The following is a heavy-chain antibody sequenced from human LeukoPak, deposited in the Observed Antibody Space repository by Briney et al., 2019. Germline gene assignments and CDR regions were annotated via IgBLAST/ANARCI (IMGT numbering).Heavy chain of an antibody. CDR3: TRGPIPLWLYSGMDV. D-gene: IGHD2-2*02. V-gene: IGHV3-49*04. J-gene: IGHJ6*02. CDR1: GFSFGDHA. CDR2: IRSKAYGGTT. Sequence: GGSLRLSCTAFGFSFGDHAMSWVRQAPGKGLEWVGFIRSKAYGGTTEYAASVKGRFTISREDSTSIAYLQMNSLKTEDTAVYFCTRGPIPLWLYSGMDVWGQGTTVIVSS.